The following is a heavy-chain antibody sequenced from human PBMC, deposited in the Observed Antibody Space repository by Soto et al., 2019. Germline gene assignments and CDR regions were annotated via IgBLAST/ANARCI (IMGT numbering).Heavy chain of an antibody. CDR3: ARDFFRSRPQYCSGGSCYEGFDP. D-gene: IGHD2-15*01. CDR2: IIPIFGTA. Sequence: GASVKVSCKASGGTFSSYAISWVRQAPGQGREWMGGIIPIFGTANYAQKLQGRVTITADGSTSTAYMELSSLRSDDTAVYYCARDFFRSRPQYCSGGSCYEGFDPWGQGTLVTVS. CDR1: GGTFSSYA. J-gene: IGHJ5*02. V-gene: IGHV1-69*13.